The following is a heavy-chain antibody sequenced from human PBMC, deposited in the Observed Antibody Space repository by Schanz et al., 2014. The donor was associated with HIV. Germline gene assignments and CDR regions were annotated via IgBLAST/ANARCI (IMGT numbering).Heavy chain of an antibody. CDR2: ISATGAYI. Sequence: EVQLLESGGNLVHPGGSLRLSCAASGFTFRDSVVSWVRQAPGKGLEWVAFISATGAYIYYADSVKGRFTISRDNAQKSLFLQMNSLRDEDTAIYFCARDSVDAVVTSTDYYNGIDVWGQGTTVTVSS. V-gene: IGHV3-21*04. CDR1: GFTFRDSV. J-gene: IGHJ6*02. D-gene: IGHD2-21*02. CDR3: ARDSVDAVVTSTDYYNGIDV.